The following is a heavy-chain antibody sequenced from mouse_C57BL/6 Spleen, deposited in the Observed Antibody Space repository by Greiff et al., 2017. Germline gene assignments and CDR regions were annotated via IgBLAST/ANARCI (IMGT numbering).Heavy chain of an antibody. CDR2: IYPGSGST. Sequence: VQLQQPGAELVKPGASVKMSCKASGYTFTSYWITWVKQRPGQGLEWIGDIYPGSGSTNYNEKFKSKATLTVDTSSSTAYMQLSSLTSEDSAVYYCARGEGYDYSFAYWGQGTLVTGSA. CDR1: GYTFTSYW. D-gene: IGHD2-4*01. J-gene: IGHJ3*01. CDR3: ARGEGYDYSFAY. V-gene: IGHV1-55*01.